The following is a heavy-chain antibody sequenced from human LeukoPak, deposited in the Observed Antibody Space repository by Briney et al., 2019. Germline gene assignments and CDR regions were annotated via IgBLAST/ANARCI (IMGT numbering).Heavy chain of an antibody. D-gene: IGHD3-10*01. Sequence: ASVKVSCKASGYTFTGYYMHWVRPAPGQGLEWVVWINPNSGGPTYPQKFQGRVTMTRDTSISTAYMELSRLRSDDTAVYYCARVRGYYGSGSYPRFDYWGQGTLVTVSS. CDR3: ARVRGYYGSGSYPRFDY. CDR1: GYTFTGYY. CDR2: INPNSGGP. J-gene: IGHJ4*02. V-gene: IGHV1-2*02.